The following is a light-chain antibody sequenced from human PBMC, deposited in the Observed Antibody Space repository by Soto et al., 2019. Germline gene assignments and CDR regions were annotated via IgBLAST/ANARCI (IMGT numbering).Light chain of an antibody. CDR2: GVS. V-gene: IGKV3-20*01. J-gene: IGKJ5*01. CDR1: QGVSRGY. Sequence: EIVLTQSPGTLSLSPGERATLSCRASQGVSRGYLAWYQQKAGQAPRLLIYGVSSRATGVSHRFSGSGSGTDFTLTISRLEPEDFAVYYCQQYGSSPPITFGQGTRLEIK. CDR3: QQYGSSPPIT.